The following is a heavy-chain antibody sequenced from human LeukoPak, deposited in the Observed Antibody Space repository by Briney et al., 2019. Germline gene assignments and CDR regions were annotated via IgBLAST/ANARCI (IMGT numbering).Heavy chain of an antibody. D-gene: IGHD1-26*01. CDR2: IYSGGST. V-gene: IGHV3-53*01. Sequence: GGSLRLSCAASGFIVSSNYMSWVRQAPGKGLEWVSVIYSGGSTYYADSVKGRFTISRDNTKNTLYLQMNSLRVEDTAVYYCTKFSLRGTYSFDHWGQGTLVTVSS. J-gene: IGHJ4*02. CDR1: GFIVSSNY. CDR3: TKFSLRGTYSFDH.